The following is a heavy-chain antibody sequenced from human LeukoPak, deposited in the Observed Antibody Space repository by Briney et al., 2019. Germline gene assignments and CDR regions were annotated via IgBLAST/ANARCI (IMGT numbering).Heavy chain of an antibody. Sequence: GGSLRLSCAASGFTFSDSSMNWVRQAPGKGLEWVSSISSTGSYIYYADSVKGRFTISRDNAKNSLFLQMNSLRTEDTAVYYYARAQGYCSGGNCYSTNFDYWGQGTLVTVSS. D-gene: IGHD2-15*01. CDR3: ARAQGYCSGGNCYSTNFDY. J-gene: IGHJ4*02. CDR1: GFTFSDSS. CDR2: ISSTGSYI. V-gene: IGHV3-21*01.